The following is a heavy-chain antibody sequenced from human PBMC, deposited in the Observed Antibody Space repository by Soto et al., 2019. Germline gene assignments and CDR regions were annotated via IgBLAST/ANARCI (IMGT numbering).Heavy chain of an antibody. V-gene: IGHV3-66*01. J-gene: IGHJ3*02. Sequence: EVQLVESGGGLVQPGGSLRLSCAASGLIVSSTYMSWVRQAPGKGLEWVSVISNGGDTHYADSVKGRFSLSRDISNNTLHLQMSSLRVEDTAVYYCAREPRYCSGGSCSITGDALDIWGQGTMVTVSS. D-gene: IGHD2-15*01. CDR3: AREPRYCSGGSCSITGDALDI. CDR2: ISNGGDT. CDR1: GLIVSSTY.